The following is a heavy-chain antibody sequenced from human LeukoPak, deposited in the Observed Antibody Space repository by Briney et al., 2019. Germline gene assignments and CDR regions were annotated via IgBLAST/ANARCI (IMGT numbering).Heavy chain of an antibody. J-gene: IGHJ3*02. CDR2: IHFTGTT. V-gene: IGHV4-39*01. CDR1: GFTFSSYS. D-gene: IGHD2-2*02. Sequence: GSLRLSCAASGFTFSSYSMNWIRQPPGKGLEWIGSIHFTGTTYYNSSLQSRLTISVDTSKNLFSLKLTSVTATDTALYYCARQRDTASVGAFDTWGQGTMVIVSP. CDR3: ARQRDTASVGAFDT.